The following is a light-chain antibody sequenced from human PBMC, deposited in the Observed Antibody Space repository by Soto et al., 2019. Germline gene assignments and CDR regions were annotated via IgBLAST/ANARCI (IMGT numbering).Light chain of an antibody. CDR3: QQAYSVPYT. CDR1: QSISTY. Sequence: DIQMTQSPSSLSASVGDRVTITCRASQSISTYLNWHQQKPVRAPKILIYAASILQSGDPSRFSGSGSGTDFTLTITSLQPEDFATYYCQQAYSVPYTFGQGTKLEIK. CDR2: AAS. V-gene: IGKV1-39*01. J-gene: IGKJ2*01.